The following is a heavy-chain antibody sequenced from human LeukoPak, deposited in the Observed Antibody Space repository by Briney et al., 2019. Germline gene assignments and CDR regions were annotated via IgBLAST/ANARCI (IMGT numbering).Heavy chain of an antibody. J-gene: IGHJ4*02. CDR2: FDPEDGET. V-gene: IGHV1-24*01. CDR1: GYTLTELS. D-gene: IGHD3-9*01. CDR3: ATPLRYFDWLLNY. Sequence: ASVKVSCKVSGYTLTELSMHWVRQAPGKGLEWMGGFDPEDGETIYAQKFQGRVTMTEDTSTDTAYMELSSLRSEDTAVYYCATPLRYFDWLLNYWGQGTLITVSS.